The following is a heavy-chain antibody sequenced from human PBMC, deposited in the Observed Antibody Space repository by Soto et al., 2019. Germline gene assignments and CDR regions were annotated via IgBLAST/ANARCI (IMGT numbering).Heavy chain of an antibody. V-gene: IGHV3-33*01. CDR3: ARVVRGIRAFYYYYGMDV. CDR2: IWYDGSNK. J-gene: IGHJ6*02. CDR1: GFTSSSYG. Sequence: GGSLRLSCAASGFTSSSYGIHRVRHAPGKGLEWVAVIWYDGSNKYYADSVKGGCTISRDNSKNTLYLQMNSMKAEDTAVYYCARVVRGIRAFYYYYGMDVWGQGTTVTVSS. D-gene: IGHD3-16*01.